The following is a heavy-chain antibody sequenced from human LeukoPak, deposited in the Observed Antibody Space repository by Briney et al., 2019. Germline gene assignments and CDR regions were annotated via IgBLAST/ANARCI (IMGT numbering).Heavy chain of an antibody. Sequence: GGSLRLSCAASGFAFSDYSMNWFRQAPGEGLEWVSSIYSNTIYIYYSDSVKGRFTISRDNAKNSLYLQMNSLRVEDTAVYYCARDSSGWSRDYWGQGTLVTVSS. CDR2: IYSNTIYI. D-gene: IGHD6-19*01. V-gene: IGHV3-21*01. CDR3: ARDSSGWSRDY. J-gene: IGHJ4*02. CDR1: GFAFSDYS.